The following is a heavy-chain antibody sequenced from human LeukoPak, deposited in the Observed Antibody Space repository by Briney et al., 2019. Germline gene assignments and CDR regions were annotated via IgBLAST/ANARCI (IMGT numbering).Heavy chain of an antibody. CDR2: INWNGGST. CDR1: GFTFDDYG. Sequence: GGSLRLSCAASGFTFDDYGMSWVRQAPGKGLEWVSGINWNGGSTGYADSVKGRFTIPRDNAKNSLYLQMNSLRAEDTALYYCARSRIKTGSYAFDIWGQGTMVTVSS. D-gene: IGHD3-9*01. V-gene: IGHV3-20*04. CDR3: ARSRIKTGSYAFDI. J-gene: IGHJ3*02.